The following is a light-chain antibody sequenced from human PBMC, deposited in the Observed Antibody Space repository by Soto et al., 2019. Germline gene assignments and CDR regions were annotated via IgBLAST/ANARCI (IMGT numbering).Light chain of an antibody. CDR1: QSVSSSY. CDR3: QQDGSSLTWT. CDR2: GAS. Sequence: EIVLTQSPGTLSLSPGERATLSCRASQSVSSSYFAGYQKKRAQAPRLLLYGASSRATGIPGRFSGSGSGTDFTLTITTLEPDACAVYYCQQDGSSLTWTIGQGTKVEIK. V-gene: IGKV3-20*01. J-gene: IGKJ1*01.